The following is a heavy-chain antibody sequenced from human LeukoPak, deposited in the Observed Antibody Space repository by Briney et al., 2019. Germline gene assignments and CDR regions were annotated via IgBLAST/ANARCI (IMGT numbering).Heavy chain of an antibody. D-gene: IGHD5-12*01. V-gene: IGHV4-59*01. CDR2: IYYSGST. J-gene: IGHJ4*02. Sequence: SETLSLTCTVSGGSISSYYWSWIRQPPGKGLEWIGYIYYSGSTNYNPSLKSRVTISVDTSKNQFSLKLSSVTAADTAVYYCARVYGYDTKGYFDYWAREPWSPSPQ. CDR3: ARVYGYDTKGYFDY. CDR1: GGSISSYY.